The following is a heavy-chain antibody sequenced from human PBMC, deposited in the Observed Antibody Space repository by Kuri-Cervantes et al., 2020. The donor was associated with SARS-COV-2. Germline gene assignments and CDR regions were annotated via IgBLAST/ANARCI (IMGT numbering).Heavy chain of an antibody. Sequence: SETLSLTCTVSGGSITNYHWSWIRPPPGKGLEWIGYIYYSGSTNYNPSLKSRVTISVDTSKNQFSLKLSSVTAADTAVYYCASDESHSFDLWGRGTLVTVSS. V-gene: IGHV4-59*12. CDR2: IYYSGST. CDR1: GGSITNYH. CDR3: ASDESHSFDL. J-gene: IGHJ2*01.